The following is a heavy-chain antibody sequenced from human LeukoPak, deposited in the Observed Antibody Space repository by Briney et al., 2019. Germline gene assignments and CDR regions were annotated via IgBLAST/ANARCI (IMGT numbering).Heavy chain of an antibody. J-gene: IGHJ2*01. D-gene: IGHD6-6*01. V-gene: IGHV4-34*01. Sequence: SETLSLTCAVYGGSFSGYYWSWIRQPPGKGLEWIGEINHSGSTNYNPSLKSRVTISVDTSKNQFSLKLSSVTAADTAVYYCARGPLGQLVDWYFDLWGRGTLVTVSS. CDR1: GGSFSGYY. CDR3: ARGPLGQLVDWYFDL. CDR2: INHSGST.